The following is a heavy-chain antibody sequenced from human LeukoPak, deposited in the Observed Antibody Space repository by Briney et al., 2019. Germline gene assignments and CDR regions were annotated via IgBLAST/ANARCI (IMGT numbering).Heavy chain of an antibody. Sequence: SETLSLTCTVSGGSISSGGYYWSWIRQPPGKGLEWIGYIYHSGSTYYNPSLKSRVTISVDRSKNQFSLKLSSVTAADTAVYYCARGRAAIAAPHLWGQGTLVTVSS. CDR2: IYHSGST. D-gene: IGHD6-13*01. J-gene: IGHJ4*02. CDR1: GGSISSGGYY. V-gene: IGHV4-30-2*01. CDR3: ARGRAAIAAPHL.